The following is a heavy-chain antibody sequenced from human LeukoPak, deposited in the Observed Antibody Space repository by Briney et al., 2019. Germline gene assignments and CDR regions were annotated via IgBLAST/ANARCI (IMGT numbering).Heavy chain of an antibody. CDR3: ARSCTSTSCYLTDAFDI. D-gene: IGHD2-2*01. V-gene: IGHV5-51*01. CDR1: GCSFTSYW. CDR2: IYPGDSNT. Sequence: GASLKISCKGSGCSFTSYWIGWVRQMPGKGLEGMGIIYPGDSNTRYSPSFQGQVTISADKSISTAYLQWSSLKASDTAMYYCARSCTSTSCYLTDAFDIWGQGTMVTVSS. J-gene: IGHJ3*02.